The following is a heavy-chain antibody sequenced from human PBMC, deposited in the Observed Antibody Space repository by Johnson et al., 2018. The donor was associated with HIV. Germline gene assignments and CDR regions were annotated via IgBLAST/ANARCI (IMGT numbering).Heavy chain of an antibody. V-gene: IGHV3-30-3*01. CDR3: AKDLEHILTYAFDI. CDR2: ISYHGSNK. D-gene: IGHD2-21*01. CDR1: GFTFSRYA. Sequence: QVQLVESGGGVVQPGRSLRLSCAASGFTFSRYAMHWVRQAPGKGLEWVAVISYHGSNKYYADSVKGRFTISRDNSKNTLYLQMNSLRAEDTAVYYCAKDLEHILTYAFDIWGQGTMVTVSS. J-gene: IGHJ3*02.